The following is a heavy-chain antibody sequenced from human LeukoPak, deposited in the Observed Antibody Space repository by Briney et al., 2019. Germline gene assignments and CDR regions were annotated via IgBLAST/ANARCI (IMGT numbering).Heavy chain of an antibody. CDR1: GFTSSRYE. D-gene: IGHD5-24*01. CDR2: ISTSGGTT. J-gene: IGHJ4*02. V-gene: IGHV3-48*03. Sequence: GGSLRLSSAASGFTSSRYEMNWVRQAPGKGLEWVSYISTSGGTTYYADSVRGRFTISRDNAKNSVYLQMNSLRAEDTAVYYCTRDRMATTPPFYHWGQGTLVTVSS. CDR3: TRDRMATTPPFYH.